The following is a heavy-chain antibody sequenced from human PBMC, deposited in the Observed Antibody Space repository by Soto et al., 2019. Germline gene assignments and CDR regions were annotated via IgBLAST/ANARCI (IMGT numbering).Heavy chain of an antibody. CDR1: GGTFSSYA. CDR3: ARDQAIEDCISTSRAHGGYNWFDP. J-gene: IGHJ5*02. CDR2: IIPIFGTA. D-gene: IGHD2-2*01. V-gene: IGHV1-69*13. Sequence: SVKVSCKASGGTFSSYAISWVRQAPGQGLEWMGGIIPIFGTANYAQKFQGRVTITADESTSTAYMELSSLRSEDTAVYYCARDQAIEDCISTSRAHGGYNWFDPWGQGTLVTVS.